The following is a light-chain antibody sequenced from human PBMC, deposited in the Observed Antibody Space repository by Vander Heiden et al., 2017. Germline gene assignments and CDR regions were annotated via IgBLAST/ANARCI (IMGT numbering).Light chain of an antibody. CDR2: RNT. CDR1: IIAVKN. Sequence: SDELTQPLSVSVALGQAASITCGGDIIAVKNVYWFQQRPGQAPALVIYRNTFRPSGIPERISGSKSGNTATLTITRAQADDEADYFCQVWDTSPLFGGGTKLTVL. J-gene: IGLJ2*01. CDR3: QVWDTSPL. V-gene: IGLV3-9*01.